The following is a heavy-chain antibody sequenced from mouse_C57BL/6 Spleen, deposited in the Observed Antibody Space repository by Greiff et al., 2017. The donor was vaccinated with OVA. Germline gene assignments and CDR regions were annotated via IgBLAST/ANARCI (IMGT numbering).Heavy chain of an antibody. CDR1: GYSITSGYY. V-gene: IGHV3-6*01. CDR3: ARDWGYWYFDV. Sequence: ESGPGLVKPSQSLSLTCSVTGYSITSGYYWNWIRQFPGNKLEWMGYISYDGSNNYNPSLKNRISITRDTSKNQFFLKLNSVTTEDTATYYCARDWGYWYFDVWGTGTTVTVSS. CDR2: ISYDGSN. J-gene: IGHJ1*03.